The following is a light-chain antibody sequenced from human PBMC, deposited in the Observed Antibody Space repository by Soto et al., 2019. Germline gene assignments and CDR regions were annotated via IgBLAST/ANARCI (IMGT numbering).Light chain of an antibody. CDR2: EVS. Sequence: QSALTQPPSASGSPGQSVTISCTGTSSDIGGCDCVSWYQHHPGKAPKLLIYEVSQRPSGVPDRFSGSKSGNTASLTVSGRQADNEVVYYCRSYGGSDTYVFGTGTKVTVL. CDR1: SSDIGGCDC. CDR3: RSYGGSDTYV. J-gene: IGLJ1*01. V-gene: IGLV2-8*01.